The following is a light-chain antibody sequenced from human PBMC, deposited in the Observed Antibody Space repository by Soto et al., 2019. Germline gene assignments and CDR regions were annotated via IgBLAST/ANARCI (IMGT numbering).Light chain of an antibody. Sequence: DIQMTQSPSTLSASVGDRVTITCRASQSISSWLAWYQQKPGKAPKLLIYDASSLESGVPSRFSGSGSGTEFTLTISSLQPDDFATSYCQQYNSYSPVTFGGGTKVEIK. CDR2: DAS. V-gene: IGKV1-5*01. J-gene: IGKJ4*01. CDR3: QQYNSYSPVT. CDR1: QSISSW.